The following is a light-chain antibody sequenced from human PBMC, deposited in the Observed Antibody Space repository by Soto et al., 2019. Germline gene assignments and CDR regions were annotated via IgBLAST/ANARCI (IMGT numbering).Light chain of an antibody. CDR1: SSDVGGYNY. Sequence: QSVLTQPPSASGSPGQSVTISCTGTSSDVGGYNYVSWYQQHPGKAPKLMISEVSKRPSGVPDRVSGSKSGNTASLTVSGLQAEDEADYYCSSYAGSHNYVVFGGGTKLTVL. CDR2: EVS. J-gene: IGLJ2*01. CDR3: SSYAGSHNYVV. V-gene: IGLV2-8*01.